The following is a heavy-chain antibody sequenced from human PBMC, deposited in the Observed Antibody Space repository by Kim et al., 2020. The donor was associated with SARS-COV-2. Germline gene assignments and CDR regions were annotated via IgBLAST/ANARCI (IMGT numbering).Heavy chain of an antibody. V-gene: IGHV3-73*01. CDR1: GFTFSGSA. J-gene: IGHJ3*02. Sequence: GGSLRLSCAASGFTFSGSAMHWVRQASGKGLEWVGRIRSKANSYATAYAASVKGRFTISRDDSKNTAYLQMNSLKTEDTAVYYCTRRDCSSTSCYESRWAFDIWGQGTMVTVSS. D-gene: IGHD2-2*01. CDR3: TRRDCSSTSCYESRWAFDI. CDR2: IRSKANSYAT.